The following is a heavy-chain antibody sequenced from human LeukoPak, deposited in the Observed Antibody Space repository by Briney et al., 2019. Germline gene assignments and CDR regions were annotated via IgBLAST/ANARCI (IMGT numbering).Heavy chain of an antibody. D-gene: IGHD2-21*02. J-gene: IGHJ3*02. CDR1: GFTFSSYW. Sequence: GGSLRLSCAASGFTFSSYWMSWVRQAPGKGLEWVANIKQDGSEKYYVDSVKGRFTISRDNAKNSLYLQMNSLRAEDTAVYYRARDFPLFCGGDCYSGAFDNWGQGTMVTVSS. CDR2: IKQDGSEK. CDR3: ARDFPLFCGGDCYSGAFDN. V-gene: IGHV3-7*01.